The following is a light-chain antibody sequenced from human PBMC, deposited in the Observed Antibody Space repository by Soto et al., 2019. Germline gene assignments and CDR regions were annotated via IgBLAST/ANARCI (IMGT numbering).Light chain of an antibody. J-gene: IGKJ4*01. V-gene: IGKV3-20*01. Sequence: EIVLTQSPGTLSLSPGERATLSCRASQSVGRNYLAWYQQKPGQAPRLLIYDASSRATGIPDRFSGRGSGTAFTLTISRLEPEDFAVYYCQQYASSPLTFGGGTKVDMK. CDR3: QQYASSPLT. CDR2: DAS. CDR1: QSVGRNY.